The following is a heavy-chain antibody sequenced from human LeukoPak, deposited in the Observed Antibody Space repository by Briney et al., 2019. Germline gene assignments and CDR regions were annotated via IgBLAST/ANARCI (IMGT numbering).Heavy chain of an antibody. D-gene: IGHD5-18*01. CDR3: AIIHGYNYGYRADY. V-gene: IGHV4-39*01. J-gene: IGHJ4*02. CDR1: GASISRSSYY. CDR2: IYYSVNT. Sequence: SETLSLTCTVSGASISRSSYYWGWIRQSPGKGLEWIGNIYYSVNTYYNPSLKSRVTISVDTSKNQFSLNLISVTAADTAVYYCAIIHGYNYGYRADYWGQGNLVTVSS.